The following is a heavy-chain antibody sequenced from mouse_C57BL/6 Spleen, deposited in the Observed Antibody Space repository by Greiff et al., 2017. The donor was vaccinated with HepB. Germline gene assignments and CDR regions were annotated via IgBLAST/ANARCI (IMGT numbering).Heavy chain of an antibody. Sequence: VQLQQPGAELVKPGASVKMSCKASGYTFTSYWITWVKQRPGQGLEWIGDIYPGSGSTNYNEKFKSKATLTVATSSSTAYMQLSSLTSEDSAVYYCAAYGSSSYYFDYWGQGTTLTVSS. J-gene: IGHJ2*01. CDR3: AAYGSSSYYFDY. CDR1: GYTFTSYW. D-gene: IGHD1-1*01. V-gene: IGHV1-55*01. CDR2: IYPGSGST.